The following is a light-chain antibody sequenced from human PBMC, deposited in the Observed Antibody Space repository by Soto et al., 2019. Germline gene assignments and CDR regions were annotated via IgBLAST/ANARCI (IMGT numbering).Light chain of an antibody. CDR1: QDISNY. CDR2: DAS. Sequence: DIQMTQSPSSLSSSVGDRGTITFQASQDISNYLNWYQQKPGKAPKLLIYDASNLETGVPSRFSGSGSGTDFTFTISSLQPEDIATYYCQQYDNLLITFGQGTRLENK. V-gene: IGKV1-33*01. CDR3: QQYDNLLIT. J-gene: IGKJ5*01.